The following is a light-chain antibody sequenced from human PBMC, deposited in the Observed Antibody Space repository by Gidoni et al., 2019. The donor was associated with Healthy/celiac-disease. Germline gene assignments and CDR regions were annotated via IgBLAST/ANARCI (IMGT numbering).Light chain of an antibody. Sequence: DIQMTQFPSSLSASVGNRVTITCHASQDISNYLNWYQQKPGKAPKLLIYDASNMETGVPPRFSGSGSGTDFTFTISRLEPEDIATYYCQQYDNLPITFGQGTRLEIK. CDR2: DAS. J-gene: IGKJ5*01. CDR1: QDISNY. V-gene: IGKV1-33*01. CDR3: QQYDNLPIT.